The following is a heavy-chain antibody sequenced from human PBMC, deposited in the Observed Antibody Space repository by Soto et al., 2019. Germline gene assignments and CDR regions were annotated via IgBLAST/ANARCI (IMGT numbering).Heavy chain of an antibody. J-gene: IGHJ4*02. V-gene: IGHV1-18*04. Sequence: ASVKVSCKASGYTFTGYYMHWVRQAPGQGLEWMGRISVHNGNTNYAQKLQGRVTMTTDTSTSTAYMELRSLRSDDTAVYYCVRDLDGSGSYYTDYWGPGTLVTVSS. D-gene: IGHD3-10*01. CDR2: ISVHNGNT. CDR3: VRDLDGSGSYYTDY. CDR1: GYTFTGYY.